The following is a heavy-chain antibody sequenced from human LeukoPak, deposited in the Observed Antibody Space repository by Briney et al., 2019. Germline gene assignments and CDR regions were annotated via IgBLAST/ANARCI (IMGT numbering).Heavy chain of an antibody. CDR2: IHTDGTVL. Sequence: GGPLRLSCAASGFSFGPNAMSLVRQAPGKGPESVSRIHTDGTVLTYADSVKGRFTISRDNDEKTMLQHMLCDSHKDTPVLQCATRQWLAPPPDSWVQGTPVSVSS. V-gene: IGHV3-74*01. D-gene: IGHD6-19*01. CDR1: GFSFGPNA. J-gene: IGHJ4*02. CDR3: ATRQWLAPPPDS.